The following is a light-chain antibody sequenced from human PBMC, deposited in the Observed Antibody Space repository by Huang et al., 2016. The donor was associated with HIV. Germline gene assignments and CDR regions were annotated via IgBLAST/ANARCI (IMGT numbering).Light chain of an antibody. V-gene: IGKV3D-15*01. CDR2: DTC. J-gene: IGKJ4*01. Sequence: EIVMTQSPATLSVSPGGGATLSCRASQTVRSNLAWYQQTPGQAPRRLIYDTCAGASGVPARFSGSGSGTEFTLTISGLQSEDVAVYYCQQYDNWPPGLTFGGGTKVEI. CDR3: QQYDNWPPGLT. CDR1: QTVRSN.